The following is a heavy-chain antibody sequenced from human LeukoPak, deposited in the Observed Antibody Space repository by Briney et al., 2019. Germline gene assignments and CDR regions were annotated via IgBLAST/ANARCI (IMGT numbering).Heavy chain of an antibody. D-gene: IGHD6-13*01. V-gene: IGHV3-7*01. J-gene: IGHJ4*02. CDR2: INQDGSEK. Sequence: SGGSLRLSCAASGFTFRNYLMTWVRQAPGKGLEWVANINQDGSEKYYVDSMRGRFTISRDNAKNSLYLQTSSLRADDTAVYYCARENMRDGGVAAAGTDYGGQGTLVTVS. CDR3: ARENMRDGGVAAAGTDY. CDR1: GFTFRNYL.